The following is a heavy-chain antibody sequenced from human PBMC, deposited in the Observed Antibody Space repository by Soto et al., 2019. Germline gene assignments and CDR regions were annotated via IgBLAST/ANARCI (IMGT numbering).Heavy chain of an antibody. J-gene: IGHJ4*02. D-gene: IGHD1-26*01. CDR1: GASISSGGYY. CDR3: AKGDKWESLLDY. Sequence: QVQLQESGPGLVKPSQTLSLTCTVSGASISSGGYYWSWIRQHPGKGLEWIGYIYYSGNTYYNPSLQMRVTISMDTSKTQFSLKLSSVTAADTAVYYCAKGDKWESLLDYWGQGTLVTVSS. CDR2: IYYSGNT. V-gene: IGHV4-31*03.